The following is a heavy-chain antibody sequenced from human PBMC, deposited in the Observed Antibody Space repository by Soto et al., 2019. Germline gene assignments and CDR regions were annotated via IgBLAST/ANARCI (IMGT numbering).Heavy chain of an antibody. Sequence: QVQLVESGGGVVQPGRSLRLSGAASGFTFSDYGMYRVRQAPGKGLEGGEMIWYDGSREHYTDSVKAGVTATRDNSNNTLYVQMNCPRAEDTAVSACARVGVGDCLNYFAYWGRGSLVTVSS. D-gene: IGHD3-10*01. V-gene: IGHV3-33*01. CDR1: GFTFSDYG. CDR2: IWYDGSRE. J-gene: IGHJ4*02. CDR3: ARVGVGDCLNYFAY.